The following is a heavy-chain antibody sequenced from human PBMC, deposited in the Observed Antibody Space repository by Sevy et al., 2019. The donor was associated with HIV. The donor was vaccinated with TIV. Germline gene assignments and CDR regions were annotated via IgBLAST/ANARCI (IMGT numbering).Heavy chain of an antibody. CDR2: ISSSSSYI. Sequence: GGSLRLSCAASGFTFSSYSMNWVRQAPGKGLEWVSSISSSSSYIYYADSVKGRFTISRDNAKNSLYLQMNSLRAEDTAVYYCARDPQVPAAMHNWFDAWGQGTLVTVSS. CDR1: GFTFSSYS. V-gene: IGHV3-21*01. D-gene: IGHD2-2*01. J-gene: IGHJ5*02. CDR3: ARDPQVPAAMHNWFDA.